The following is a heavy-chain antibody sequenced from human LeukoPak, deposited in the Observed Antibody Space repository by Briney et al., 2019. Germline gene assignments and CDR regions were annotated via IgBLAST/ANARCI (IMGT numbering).Heavy chain of an antibody. CDR3: ARARPLITMIVVPADAFDI. J-gene: IGHJ3*02. D-gene: IGHD3-22*01. Sequence: SETLSLTCTVSGGSISSSSYYWGWIRQPPGKGLEWIGSIYYSGSTYYNPSLKSRVTISVDTSKNQFSLKLSSVTAADTAVYYCARARPLITMIVVPADAFDIWGQGTMVTVSS. CDR1: GGSISSSSYY. CDR2: IYYSGST. V-gene: IGHV4-39*07.